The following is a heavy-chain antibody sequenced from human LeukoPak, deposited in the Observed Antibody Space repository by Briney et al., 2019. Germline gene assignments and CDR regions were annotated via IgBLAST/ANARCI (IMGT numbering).Heavy chain of an antibody. J-gene: IGHJ4*02. CDR1: GFTFSTYV. CDR3: AKASYPAYYYDSSGSTFDY. D-gene: IGHD3-22*01. CDR2: ISGSGGST. Sequence: GGSLRLSCAASGFTFSTYVVNWVRQAPGKGLEWVSTISGSGGSTYYADSVKGRYTISRDNSKNTLYLQMNSLRAEDTAVYYCAKASYPAYYYDSSGSTFDYWGQGTLVTVSS. V-gene: IGHV3-23*01.